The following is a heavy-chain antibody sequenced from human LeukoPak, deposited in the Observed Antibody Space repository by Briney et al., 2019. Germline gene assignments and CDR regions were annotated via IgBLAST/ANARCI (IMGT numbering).Heavy chain of an antibody. CDR2: ISSSSSYI. D-gene: IGHD6-13*01. Sequence: GGSLRLSCAASGFTFSDYWMNWVRQAPGKGLEWVSSISSSSSYIYYADSVKGRFTISRDNAKNSLYLQMNSLRAEDTAVYYCARKPSDSSSWPEGLYWGQGTLVTVSS. J-gene: IGHJ4*02. CDR1: GFTFSDYW. V-gene: IGHV3-21*01. CDR3: ARKPSDSSSWPEGLY.